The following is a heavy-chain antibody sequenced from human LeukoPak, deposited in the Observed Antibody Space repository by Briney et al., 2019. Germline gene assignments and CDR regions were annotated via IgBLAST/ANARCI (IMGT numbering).Heavy chain of an antibody. CDR2: INPNSGGT. V-gene: IGHV1-2*02. J-gene: IGHJ4*02. Sequence: ASVTVSCTASGYTFTGYFVHWVRQAPGQGLEWMGWINPNSGGTNYAQKFQGRVTMTRDTSISTAYMDVRRMRYDDTAVYYCARSWGVEMSTIEPFDYWGQGTLVTVSS. D-gene: IGHD5/OR15-5a*01. CDR3: ARSWGVEMSTIEPFDY. CDR1: GYTFTGYF.